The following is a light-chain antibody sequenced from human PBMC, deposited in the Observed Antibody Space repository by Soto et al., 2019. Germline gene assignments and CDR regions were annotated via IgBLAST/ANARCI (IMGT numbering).Light chain of an antibody. CDR1: SSNIGSNT. CDR3: AAWDDSLRV. V-gene: IGLV1-44*01. J-gene: IGLJ1*01. CDR2: XTX. Sequence: QSVLTQPPSASGTPGQRVTISCSGSSSNIGSNTVNWYQQLPGXXXXXLIYXTXQXXXXXXXXXSXXXXXXXXXXXXXXLQSEDEADYYCAAWDDSLRVFGTGTKLTVL.